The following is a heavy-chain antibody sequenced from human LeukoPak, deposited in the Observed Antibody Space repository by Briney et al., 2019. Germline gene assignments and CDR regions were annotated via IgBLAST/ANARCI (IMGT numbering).Heavy chain of an antibody. V-gene: IGHV4-34*01. CDR1: GGSFSGYY. Sequence: SETLSLTCAVYGGSFSGYYWSWIRRPPGKGLEWIGEIKPSGSTNYNPSLKSRVSISVDTAKNQFSLKMSSLTAADTAVYYCARGLSYNVYSFDYWGQGTLVTVSS. CDR3: ARGLSYNVYSFDY. D-gene: IGHD5-24*01. CDR2: IKPSGST. J-gene: IGHJ4*02.